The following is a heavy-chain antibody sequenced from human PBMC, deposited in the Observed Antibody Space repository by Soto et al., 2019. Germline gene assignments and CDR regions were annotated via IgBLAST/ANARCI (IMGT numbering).Heavy chain of an antibody. Sequence: QVQLQESGPGLVKPSQTLSLTCTVSGGSISSGGYYWNWIHQHPGKGLEWIGYIYYSGSTYYTPSPKSRITIAVDTSKNQFSLKLSSVTAADTAVYYCARSVFPWGQGTLVTVSS. CDR1: GGSISSGGYY. CDR2: IYYSGST. CDR3: ARSVFP. V-gene: IGHV4-31*03. J-gene: IGHJ5*02.